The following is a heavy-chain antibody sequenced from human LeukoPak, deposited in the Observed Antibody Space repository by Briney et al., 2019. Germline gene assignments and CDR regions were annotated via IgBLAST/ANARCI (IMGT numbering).Heavy chain of an antibody. J-gene: IGHJ4*02. V-gene: IGHV3-23*01. CDR2: IRGSGGGA. CDR1: GFTFSSYA. D-gene: IGHD2-8*01. Sequence: GGSLRLSCAASGFTFSSYAMSWVRQAPGKGLEWVAAIRGSGGGAYYADSVRGRFTISRDNSRNAPSLQMNSLKAEDTAIYYCAKDVQFHYDTTNYFFYDCWGQGTLVTVSS. CDR3: AKDVQFHYDTTNYFFYDC.